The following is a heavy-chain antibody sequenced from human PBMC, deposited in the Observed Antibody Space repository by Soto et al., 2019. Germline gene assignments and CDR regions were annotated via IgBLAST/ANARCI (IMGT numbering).Heavy chain of an antibody. V-gene: IGHV1-69*12. CDR1: GGTFSSYT. D-gene: IGHD5-12*01. Sequence: QVQLVQSGAEVKKPGSSVTVSCKASGGTFSSYTISWVRQAPGQGLEWMGGIIPIFGTANYAQKFQGRVTIPADESTSTAYIELSSLRSEDTAVYYCARGNHRWLQLWYFDLWGRGTLVTVSS. CDR3: ARGNHRWLQLWYFDL. CDR2: IIPIFGTA. J-gene: IGHJ2*01.